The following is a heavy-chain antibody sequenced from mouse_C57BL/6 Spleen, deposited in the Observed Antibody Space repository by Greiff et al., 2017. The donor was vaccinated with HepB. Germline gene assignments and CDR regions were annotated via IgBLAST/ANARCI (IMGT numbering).Heavy chain of an antibody. CDR2: IYPGSGST. Sequence: QVQLQQPGAELVKPGASVKMSCKASGYTFTSYWITWVKQRPGQGLEWIGDIYPGSGSTNYNEKFKSKATLTVDTSSSTAYMQLSSLTSEDSAVYYCARVGYYGSGGFAYWGQGTLVTVSA. CDR3: ARVGYYGSGGFAY. J-gene: IGHJ3*01. V-gene: IGHV1-55*01. D-gene: IGHD1-1*01. CDR1: GYTFTSYW.